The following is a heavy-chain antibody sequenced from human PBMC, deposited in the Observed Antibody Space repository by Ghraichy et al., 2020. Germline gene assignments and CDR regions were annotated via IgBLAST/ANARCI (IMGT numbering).Heavy chain of an antibody. V-gene: IGHV4-39*01. CDR2: IYYSGST. J-gene: IGHJ4*02. Sequence: SETLSLTCTVSGGSISSSSYYWGWIRQPPGKGLEWIGSIYYSGSTYYNPSLKSRVTISVDTSKNQFSLKLSSVTAADTAVYYCARLRGGFGELLDYWGQGTLVTVSS. CDR3: ARLRGGFGELLDY. D-gene: IGHD3-10*01. CDR1: GGSISSSSYY.